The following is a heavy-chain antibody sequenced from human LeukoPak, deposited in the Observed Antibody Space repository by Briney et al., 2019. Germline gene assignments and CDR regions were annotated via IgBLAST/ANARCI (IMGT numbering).Heavy chain of an antibody. Sequence: GGSLRLSCAASGFTFGDFAMHWVCQTPGKGLEWVSLKNGDGGSTYYADSVKGRFTISRDNSKNSLYLQMNSLRNEDTALYYCAKGKYSSGWFPFDSWGQGTPVTVSS. CDR1: GFTFGDFA. CDR3: AKGKYSSGWFPFDS. J-gene: IGHJ4*02. CDR2: KNGDGGST. V-gene: IGHV3-43*02. D-gene: IGHD6-19*01.